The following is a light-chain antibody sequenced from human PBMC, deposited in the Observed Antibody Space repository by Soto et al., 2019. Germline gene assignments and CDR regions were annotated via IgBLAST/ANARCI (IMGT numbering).Light chain of an antibody. CDR3: QKYSSVPV. CDR2: AAS. J-gene: IGKJ3*01. V-gene: IGKV1-27*01. CDR1: QGIRNY. Sequence: DIQMTQSPTSLSASVGDRVTITCRASQGIRNYVAWYQQIPGKAPKLLIYAASTLQSGVPSRFSGSGSGTDFTLTINGLQPEDVATYSCQKYSSVPVFGPWTKVKIK.